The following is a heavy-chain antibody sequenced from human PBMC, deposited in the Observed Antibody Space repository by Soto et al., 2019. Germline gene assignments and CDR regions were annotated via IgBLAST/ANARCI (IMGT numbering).Heavy chain of an antibody. J-gene: IGHJ4*02. CDR1: GYTFTSYD. V-gene: IGHV1-8*01. CDR2: MNPNSGNT. Sequence: GASVKVSCKASGYTFTSYDINWVRQATGQGLEWMGWMNPNSGNTNYAQKFQERVTITRDMSTSTAYMELSSLRSEDTAVYYCAANPLLDFWSGYYTGVHWGQGTLVTVSS. CDR3: AANPLLDFWSGYYTGVH. D-gene: IGHD3-3*01.